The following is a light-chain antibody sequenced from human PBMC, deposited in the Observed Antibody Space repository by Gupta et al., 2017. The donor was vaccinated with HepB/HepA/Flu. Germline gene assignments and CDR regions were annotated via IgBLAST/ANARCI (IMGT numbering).Light chain of an antibody. J-gene: IGKJ1*01. Sequence: LGERATINCKSSQSVLYSSNNKNYLAWYQQKPGQPPKLLIYWASTRESGVPDRFSGSGSGTDFTLTISSLQAEDVAVYYCQQYCSTPRTFGQGTKVEIK. V-gene: IGKV4-1*01. CDR2: WAS. CDR3: QQYCSTPRT. CDR1: QSVLYSSNNKNY.